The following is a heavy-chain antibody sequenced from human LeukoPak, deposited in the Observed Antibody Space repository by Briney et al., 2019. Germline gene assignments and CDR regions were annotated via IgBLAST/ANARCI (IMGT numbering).Heavy chain of an antibody. CDR2: ITSSSSPI. CDR3: ARSSSGAKDY. V-gene: IGHV3-48*01. J-gene: IGHJ4*02. D-gene: IGHD1-26*01. Sequence: QSGGSLRLSCAASGFTFSSYSMNWVRQAPGKGLEWVSYITSSSSPIYYADSVQGRFTISRDNAKNSLFLQMNSLRAEDTAVYYCARSSSGAKDYWGQGTLVTVS. CDR1: GFTFSSYS.